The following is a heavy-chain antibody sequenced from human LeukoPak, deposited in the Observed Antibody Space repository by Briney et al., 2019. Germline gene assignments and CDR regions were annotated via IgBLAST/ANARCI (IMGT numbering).Heavy chain of an antibody. CDR2: IYYSGST. J-gene: IGHJ2*01. V-gene: IGHV4-39*01. Sequence: SETLSLTCTVSGGSISSSSYYWGWIRQPPGKGLEWIGSIYYSGSTYYNPSLKSRVTISVDTSKNQFSLKLSSVTAADTAVYYCARQSGNYYDSSLGWYFDLWGRGTLVTVSS. D-gene: IGHD3-22*01. CDR3: ARQSGNYYDSSLGWYFDL. CDR1: GGSISSSSYY.